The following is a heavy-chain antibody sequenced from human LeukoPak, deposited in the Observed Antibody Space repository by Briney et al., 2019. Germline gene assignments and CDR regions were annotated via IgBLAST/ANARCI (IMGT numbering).Heavy chain of an antibody. Sequence: PSETLFLTCTVSGGSISSYYWSWIRQPAGKGLEWIGYIYYSGSTNYNPSLKSRVTISVDTSKNQFSLKLSSVTAADTAVYYCARGRVAMVRGVTLFDYWGQGTLVTVSS. CDR2: IYYSGST. CDR1: GGSISSYY. V-gene: IGHV4-59*01. D-gene: IGHD3-10*01. J-gene: IGHJ4*02. CDR3: ARGRVAMVRGVTLFDY.